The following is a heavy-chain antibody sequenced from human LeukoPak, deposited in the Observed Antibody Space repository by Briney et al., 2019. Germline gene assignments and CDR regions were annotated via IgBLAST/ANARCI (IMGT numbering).Heavy chain of an antibody. D-gene: IGHD3-9*01. CDR1: RFTFSSYG. J-gene: IGHJ6*03. V-gene: IGHV3-21*01. CDR3: ARDGDILRPGGYYYYLDV. CDR2: ITSSSSYI. Sequence: GGSLRLSCAASRFTFSSYGMNWVRQAPGKGLEWVSSITSSSSYIYYADSMKGRFTISRDNAKNSVYLQMSSLRAEDTAVYYCARDGDILRPGGYYYYLDVWGKGTTVTVSS.